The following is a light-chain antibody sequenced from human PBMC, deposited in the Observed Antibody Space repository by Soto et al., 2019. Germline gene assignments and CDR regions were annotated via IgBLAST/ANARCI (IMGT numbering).Light chain of an antibody. V-gene: IGKV4-1*01. Sequence: DIVLTQSPDSLAVSLGERATINCKSSHNILYSSDNKHYLSRYQQRPGQPPKLLFFWASTRESGVPDRFSGRGSETEFTLTISSLQAEDVAVYYCQQYYTTPLTFGGGTKVDIK. CDR1: HNILYSSDNKHY. CDR2: WAS. J-gene: IGKJ4*01. CDR3: QQYYTTPLT.